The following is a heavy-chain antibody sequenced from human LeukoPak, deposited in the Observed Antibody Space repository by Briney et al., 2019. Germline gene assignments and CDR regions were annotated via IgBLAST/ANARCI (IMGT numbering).Heavy chain of an antibody. CDR3: AREDFWSGYYI. CDR2: IHYSGST. D-gene: IGHD3-3*01. J-gene: IGHJ4*02. CDR1: GGSISSYY. V-gene: IGHV4-59*01. Sequence: PSETLSLTCTVSGGSISSYYWSWIRQPPGKGLEWIGYIHYSGSTNYNPPLKSRVTISVDTSKNQFSLKLSSVTAADTAVYYCAREDFWSGYYIWGQGTLVTVSS.